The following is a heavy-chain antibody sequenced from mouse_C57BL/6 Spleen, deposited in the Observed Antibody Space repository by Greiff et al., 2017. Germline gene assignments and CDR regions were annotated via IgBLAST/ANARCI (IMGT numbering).Heavy chain of an antibody. J-gene: IGHJ2*01. D-gene: IGHD2-2*01. CDR3: ARGLEDFDY. CDR1: GYTFTSYW. CDR2: IDPSDSYT. V-gene: IGHV1-50*01. Sequence: QVQLQQPGAELVKPGASVKLSCKASGYTFTSYWMQWVKQRPGQGLEWIGEIDPSDSYTNYNQKFKGKATLTVDTSSSTAYMQLSSLTSEDSAVYYCARGLEDFDYWGQGTTLTVSS.